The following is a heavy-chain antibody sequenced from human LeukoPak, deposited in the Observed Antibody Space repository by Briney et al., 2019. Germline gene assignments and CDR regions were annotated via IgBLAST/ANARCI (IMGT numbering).Heavy chain of an antibody. CDR3: AKDWSGNYDWSDP. V-gene: IGHV3-30*02. D-gene: IGHD3-3*01. Sequence: GGSLRLSCAASGFTFTNYAMTWVRQAPGKGLEWVACIYPDANIKDYADSVKGRFIISRDNSKNTLFLQMNSLRVEDTAVYYCAKDWSGNYDWSDPWGQGTLVTVSS. CDR2: IYPDANIK. J-gene: IGHJ5*02. CDR1: GFTFTNYA.